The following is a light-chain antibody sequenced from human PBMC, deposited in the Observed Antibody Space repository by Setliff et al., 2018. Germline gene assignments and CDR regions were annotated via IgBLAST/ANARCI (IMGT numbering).Light chain of an antibody. J-gene: IGLJ1*01. V-gene: IGLV2-14*01. CDR3: SSYTSTSTLYV. CDR2: DVS. CDR1: SSDVGGYNY. Sequence: QSVLTQPASVSGSPGQSITISCTGTSSDVGGYNYVSWYQQRPGKAPKLMIYDVSKRPSGVSDRFSGSKSGNTASLTISGLRAEDEADYYCSSYTSTSTLYVFGTGTKGTVL.